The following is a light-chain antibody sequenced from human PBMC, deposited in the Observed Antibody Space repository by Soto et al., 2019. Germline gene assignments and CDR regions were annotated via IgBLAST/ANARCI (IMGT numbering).Light chain of an antibody. V-gene: IGLV1-44*01. CDR3: AAWDDSLNGPV. Sequence: QSVLTQPPSASGTPGQRVTISCSGSSSNIGSNTVNWYQQFPGTAPKLLIYVNNQRPSGVPDRISGSKSGTSASLAISGLQSEDEGNYYCAAWDDSLNGPVFGGGTKLTVL. J-gene: IGLJ2*01. CDR2: VNN. CDR1: SSNIGSNT.